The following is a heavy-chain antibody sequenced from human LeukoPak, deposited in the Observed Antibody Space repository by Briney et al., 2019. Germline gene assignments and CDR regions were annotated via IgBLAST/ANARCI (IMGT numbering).Heavy chain of an antibody. CDR2: MSGSSSYI. J-gene: IGHJ4*02. CDR3: ARGAVVVTARYYFDY. V-gene: IGHV3-21*01. D-gene: IGHD2-21*02. Sequence: TSGGSLRLSCAASGLTFSGYSMNWVRQAPGKGLEWVSSMSGSSSYIYYADSVKGRFTISRDNAKNSLFLQMNSLRAEDTAVYYCARGAVVVTARYYFDYWGQGTLVTVYS. CDR1: GLTFSGYS.